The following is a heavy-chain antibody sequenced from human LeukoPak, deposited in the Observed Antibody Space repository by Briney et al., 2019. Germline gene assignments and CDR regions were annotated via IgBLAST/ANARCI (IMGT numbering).Heavy chain of an antibody. Sequence: PSETLSLTSSVSGGSINSKNYYWGWIRQSPGKGLEWIGTVYYSGSTYYNPSLKTRVTMSVDTSKNQFSLKLTSVTAVDTAIYYCARTRDSDMYYFDSWGQGTLVTVS. CDR1: GGSINSKNYY. D-gene: IGHD5-24*01. J-gene: IGHJ4*02. CDR2: VYYSGST. CDR3: ARTRDSDMYYFDS. V-gene: IGHV4-39*07.